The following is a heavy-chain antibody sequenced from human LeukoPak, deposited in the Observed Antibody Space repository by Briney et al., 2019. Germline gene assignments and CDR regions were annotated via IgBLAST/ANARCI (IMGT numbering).Heavy chain of an antibody. CDR1: GGSLSSYY. Sequence: SETLSLTCTVSGGSLSSYYCSWIRQPPGKGLEWIGNIYYSGSTNYNPSLKSRVAISVDTSKNQFSLKLSSVTAADTAVYYCASSRWTYYYMDVWGKGTTVTVSS. J-gene: IGHJ6*03. D-gene: IGHD3/OR15-3a*01. V-gene: IGHV4-59*01. CDR2: IYYSGST. CDR3: ASSRWTYYYMDV.